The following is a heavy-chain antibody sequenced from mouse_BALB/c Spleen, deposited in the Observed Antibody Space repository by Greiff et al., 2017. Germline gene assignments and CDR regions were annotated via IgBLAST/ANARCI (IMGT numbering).Heavy chain of an antibody. CDR2: ISYSGST. Sequence: EVQLQQSGPGLVKPSQSLSLTCTVTGYSITSDYAWNWIRQFPGNKLEWMGYISYSGSTSYNPSLKSRISITRDTSKNQFFLQLNSVTTEDTATYYCALVPYHFAYWGQGTLVTVSA. CDR3: ALVPYHFAY. V-gene: IGHV3-2*02. D-gene: IGHD1-1*02. CDR1: GYSITSDYA. J-gene: IGHJ3*01.